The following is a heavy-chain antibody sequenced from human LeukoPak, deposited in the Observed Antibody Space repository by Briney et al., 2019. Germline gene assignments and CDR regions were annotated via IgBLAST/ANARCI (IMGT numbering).Heavy chain of an antibody. V-gene: IGHV1-24*01. J-gene: IGHJ4*02. CDR2: FDPEDGET. D-gene: IGHD3-10*01. Sequence: ASVKVSCKVSGYTLAELSMHRVRQAPGKGLEWMGGFDPEDGETIYAQKFQGRVTMTEDTSTDTAYMELSGLRSEDTAVYYCATAPFYGSGSYQVYWGQGTLVTVSS. CDR3: ATAPFYGSGSYQVY. CDR1: GYTLAELS.